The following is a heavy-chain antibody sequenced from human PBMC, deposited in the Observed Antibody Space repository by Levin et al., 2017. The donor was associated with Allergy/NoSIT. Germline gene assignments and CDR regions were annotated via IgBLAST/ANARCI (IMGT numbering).Heavy chain of an antibody. CDR1: GFTFSRYS. D-gene: IGHD5-18*01. CDR2: ISYDGSSE. CDR3: AKDLESGYSYGYDDGAREY. V-gene: IGHV3-30-3*01. J-gene: IGHJ4*02. Sequence: PGGSLRLSCAASGFTFSRYSMHWVRQAPGKGLEWVAVISYDGSSEYYADSVKGRFTISRDNSRNTLYLQMNSLRADDTAVYYCAKDLESGYSYGYDDGAREYWGQGTLVTVSS.